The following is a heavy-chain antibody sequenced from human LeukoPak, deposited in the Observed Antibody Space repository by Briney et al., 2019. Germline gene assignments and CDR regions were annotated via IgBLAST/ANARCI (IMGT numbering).Heavy chain of an antibody. D-gene: IGHD4-11*01. CDR3: ARSAGYGNPVDY. J-gene: IGHJ4*02. Sequence: ASVKLPCKASGYTFTGYYMHWVRQAPGQALEGMGWINHNSGGTNYAQNFQGRVTINRDTSIRTAYMELSRLRSDDTAVYYGARSAGYGNPVDYWGQGTLVTVSS. V-gene: IGHV1-2*02. CDR1: GYTFTGYY. CDR2: INHNSGGT.